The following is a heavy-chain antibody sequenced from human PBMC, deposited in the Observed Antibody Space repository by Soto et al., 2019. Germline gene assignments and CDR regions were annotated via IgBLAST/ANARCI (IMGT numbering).Heavy chain of an antibody. Sequence: SETLSLTCTVSGGSINTGDYYWSWIRQPPGKGLEWIGEINHSGSTNYNPSLKSRVTISVDTSKNQFSLKLSSVTAADTAVYYCAIGYYDILTGDKPYYYYYMDVWGKGTTVTVSS. CDR3: AIGYYDILTGDKPYYYYYMDV. CDR1: GGSINTGDYY. V-gene: IGHV4-34*01. J-gene: IGHJ6*03. D-gene: IGHD3-9*01. CDR2: INHSGST.